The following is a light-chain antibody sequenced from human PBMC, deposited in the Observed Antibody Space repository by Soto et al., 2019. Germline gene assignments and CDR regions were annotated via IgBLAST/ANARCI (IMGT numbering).Light chain of an antibody. J-gene: IGLJ2*01. Sequence: QSVLTQPPSVSGAPGQRVTISCTGSSSNIGAGYDVHWYRQLPGTAPKLLIYGNNNRPSGVPGRFSGSKSGASASLAITGLQAEDEADYFCQSYDSSLSGVVFGGGTKVTVL. V-gene: IGLV1-40*01. CDR3: QSYDSSLSGVV. CDR1: SSNIGAGYD. CDR2: GNN.